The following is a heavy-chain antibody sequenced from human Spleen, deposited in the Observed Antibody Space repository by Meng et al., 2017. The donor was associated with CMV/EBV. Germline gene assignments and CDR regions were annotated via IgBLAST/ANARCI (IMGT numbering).Heavy chain of an antibody. CDR3: AREAARDIAAAGYFDY. CDR2: IYYRGST. V-gene: IGHV4-31*02. CDR1: GSISSGAYH. D-gene: IGHD6-13*01. J-gene: IGHJ4*02. Sequence: GSISSGAYHWNWIRKHPGKGLEWIGNIYYRGSTYYNPSLKSRVTISVDTSKNQFSLRVSSVTAADTAVYYCAREAARDIAAAGYFDYWGLGTLVTVSS.